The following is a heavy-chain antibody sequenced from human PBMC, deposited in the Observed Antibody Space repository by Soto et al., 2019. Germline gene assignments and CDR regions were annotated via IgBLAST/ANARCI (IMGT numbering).Heavy chain of an antibody. CDR3: ARVGERKNPWTYYYYYGMDV. CDR1: GGSISSYY. J-gene: IGHJ6*02. CDR2: IYYSGST. Sequence: QVQLQESGPGLVKPSETLSLTCTVSGGSISSYYWSWIRQPPGKGLEWIGYIYYSGSTNYNPSLKRRVTISVYTSKNQFSLKLSSVTAADTAVYYCARVGERKNPWTYYYYYGMDVWGQGTTVTVSS. V-gene: IGHV4-59*01. D-gene: IGHD1-1*01.